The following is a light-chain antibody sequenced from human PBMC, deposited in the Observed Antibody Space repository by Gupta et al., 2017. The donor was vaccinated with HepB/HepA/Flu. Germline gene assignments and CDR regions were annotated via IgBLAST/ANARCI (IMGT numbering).Light chain of an antibody. Sequence: QSVVTQPPSASGTPGQGVTISCSGSSSNIGSNSVNWYQKFPGTAPKLLIYSHTQRPSGVPDRFSGSKSGTSASLAISGLQSEDEADYYCAAWDDSLSALVFGGGTTLTVL. V-gene: IGLV1-44*01. CDR3: AAWDDSLSALV. CDR1: SSNIGSNS. J-gene: IGLJ3*02. CDR2: SHT.